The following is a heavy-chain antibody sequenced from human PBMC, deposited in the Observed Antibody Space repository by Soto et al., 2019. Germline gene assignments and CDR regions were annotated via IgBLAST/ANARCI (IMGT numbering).Heavy chain of an antibody. Sequence: QVQLVESGGGVVQPGRSLRLSCAASGFTSSSFVIHWVRQAPGKGLEWLAVISSDGNNQYYADSVKGRFTISRDNSKNTLYLQVNSLRAEDTAVYFCAKERGVLAAFDIWGQGTMVTVSS. J-gene: IGHJ3*02. CDR1: GFTSSSFV. CDR3: AKERGVLAAFDI. CDR2: ISSDGNNQ. D-gene: IGHD3-10*01. V-gene: IGHV3-30*18.